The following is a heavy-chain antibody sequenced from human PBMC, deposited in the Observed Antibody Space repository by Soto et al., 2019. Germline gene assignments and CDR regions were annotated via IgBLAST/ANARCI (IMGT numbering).Heavy chain of an antibody. CDR2: ISGSGGST. V-gene: IGHV3-23*01. CDR1: GFTFSIYA. Sequence: GGSLRLSCAASGFTFSIYAMSWVRRAPGKGLEWVSAISGSGGSTYYADSVKGRFTISRDNSKNTLYLQMNSLRAEDTAVYYCAAGYSSSWPRRNYYYYGMDVWGQGTTVTVSS. J-gene: IGHJ6*02. CDR3: AAGYSSSWPRRNYYYYGMDV. D-gene: IGHD6-13*01.